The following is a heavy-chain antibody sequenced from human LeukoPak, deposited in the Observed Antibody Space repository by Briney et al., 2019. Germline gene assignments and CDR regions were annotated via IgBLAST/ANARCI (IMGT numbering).Heavy chain of an antibody. Sequence: ASVKVSCKASGHTFTGYYMHWVRQAPGQGLEWMGWINPNSGGTNYAQKFQGWVTMTRDTSISTAYMELSRLRSDDTAVYYCARGGGSTRYNWFDPWGQGTLVTVSS. V-gene: IGHV1-2*04. CDR2: INPNSGGT. CDR1: GHTFTGYY. D-gene: IGHD2-2*01. J-gene: IGHJ5*02. CDR3: ARGGGSTRYNWFDP.